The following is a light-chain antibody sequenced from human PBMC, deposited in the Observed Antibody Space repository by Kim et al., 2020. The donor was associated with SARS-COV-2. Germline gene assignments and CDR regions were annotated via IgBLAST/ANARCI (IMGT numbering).Light chain of an antibody. CDR2: QDT. J-gene: IGLJ3*02. CDR3: QAWDSSTKGV. V-gene: IGLV3-1*01. CDR1: KFGDKY. Sequence: VSPGQTAGISCSGDKFGDKYVCWYRQKPGQSPVLVIYQDTKRPSGIPERFSGSNSGNTATLTIRGTQAMDEADYYCQAWDSSTKGVFGGGTQLTVL.